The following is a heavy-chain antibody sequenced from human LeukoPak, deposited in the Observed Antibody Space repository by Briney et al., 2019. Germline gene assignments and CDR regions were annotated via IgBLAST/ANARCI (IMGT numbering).Heavy chain of an antibody. D-gene: IGHD2-15*01. CDR3: ARQAIAATGNWVDP. V-gene: IGHV4-38-2*01. J-gene: IGHJ5*02. CDR1: GYSISSGYY. CDR2: IYHSGST. Sequence: SETLSLTCAVSGYSISSGYYWGWIGQPPGKGLEWIGSIYHSGSTYYNPSLKSRVTISVDTSKNQFSLKVSSVTAADTAVYYCARQAIAATGNWVDPWGQGTPVTVSS.